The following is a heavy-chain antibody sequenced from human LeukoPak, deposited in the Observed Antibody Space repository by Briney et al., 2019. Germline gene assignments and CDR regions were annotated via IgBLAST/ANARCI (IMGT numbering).Heavy chain of an antibody. CDR3: ARGSLGYFDY. CDR2: ISSSSSTI. CDR1: GFTFSSYS. V-gene: IGHV3-48*01. J-gene: IGHJ4*02. Sequence: EGSLRLSCAASGFTFSSYSMNWVRQAPGKGLEWVSYISSSSSTIYYADSVKGRFTISRDNAKNSLYLQMNSLRAEDTAVYYCARGSLGYFDYWGQGTLVTVSS.